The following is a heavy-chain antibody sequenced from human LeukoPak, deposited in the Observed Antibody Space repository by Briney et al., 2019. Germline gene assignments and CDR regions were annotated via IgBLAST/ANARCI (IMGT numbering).Heavy chain of an antibody. V-gene: IGHV4-34*01. D-gene: IGHD6-6*01. CDR3: AREASSSYLFDY. J-gene: IGHJ4*02. CDR1: GGSFSGYY. CDR2: ITHSGST. Sequence: SETLSLTCAVYGGSFSGYYWSWIRQPPGKGLEWIGEITHSGSTNYNPSLKSRVTISVDTSKNQFSLELSSVTDADTAVYYCAREASSSYLFDYWAQGTLVTVSS.